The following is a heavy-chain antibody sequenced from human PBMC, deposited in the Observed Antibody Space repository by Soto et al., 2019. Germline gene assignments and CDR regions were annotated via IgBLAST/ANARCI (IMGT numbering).Heavy chain of an antibody. V-gene: IGHV3-15*01. Sequence: GGSLRLSCAASGFTFNNAWMNWVRQAPGKGLEWVGRIKNKADGGTTDYGAPVKGRFTISRDDSKNTLYLEMNSLKTEDTAVYYCTTRSSYWSSYSSYFDYWGQGTVVTVSS. J-gene: IGHJ4*02. CDR2: IKNKADGGTT. CDR1: GFTFNNAW. D-gene: IGHD3-3*01. CDR3: TTRSSYWSSYSSYFDY.